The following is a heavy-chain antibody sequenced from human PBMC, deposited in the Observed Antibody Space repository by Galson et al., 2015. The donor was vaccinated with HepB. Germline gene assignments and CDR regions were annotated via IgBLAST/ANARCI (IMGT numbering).Heavy chain of an antibody. J-gene: IGHJ4*02. D-gene: IGHD6-19*01. CDR2: ISGSGSTT. Sequence: SLRLSCAASGFTFTTYAMNWVRQAPGKGLEWVSGISGSGSTTYYADSVRGRFTISRDSSKDTLYLQIYSLRPEDTAVYYCAKSSVTSWGHFDFWGRGTLVTVSS. V-gene: IGHV3-23*01. CDR3: AKSSVTSWGHFDF. CDR1: GFTFTTYA.